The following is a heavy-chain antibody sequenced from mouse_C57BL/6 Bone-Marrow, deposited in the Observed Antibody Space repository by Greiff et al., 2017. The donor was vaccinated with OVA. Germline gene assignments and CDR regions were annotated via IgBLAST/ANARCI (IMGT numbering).Heavy chain of an antibody. J-gene: IGHJ3*01. CDR3: ARNGNYVTWFAY. Sequence: QVQLQQPGAELVKPGASVKLSCKASGYTFTSYWMQWVKQRPGQGLEWIGEIDPSDSYTNYNQKFKGKATLTVDTSSSTAYMQLSSLTSEDSAVYYGARNGNYVTWFAYWGQGTLVTVSA. V-gene: IGHV1-50*01. CDR2: IDPSDSYT. D-gene: IGHD2-1*01. CDR1: GYTFTSYW.